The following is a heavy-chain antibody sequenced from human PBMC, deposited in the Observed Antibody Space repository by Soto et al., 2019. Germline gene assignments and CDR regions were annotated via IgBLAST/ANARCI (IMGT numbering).Heavy chain of an antibody. CDR1: GYSFANYW. Sequence: GESLKISCKGSGYSFANYWIAWVRQMPGKGLEWMGNIFPADSDTRYSPSFQGQVTISADKSVSTAYLQWSSLRASDTAIYYCARHLGNGFHTTHYYGMDVWGQGTTVTVSS. CDR3: ARHLGNGFHTTHYYGMDV. V-gene: IGHV5-51*01. J-gene: IGHJ6*02. D-gene: IGHD3-16*01. CDR2: IFPADSDT.